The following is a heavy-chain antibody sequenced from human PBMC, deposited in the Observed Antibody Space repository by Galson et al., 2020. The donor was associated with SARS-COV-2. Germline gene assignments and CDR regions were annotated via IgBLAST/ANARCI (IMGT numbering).Heavy chain of an antibody. Sequence: SETLSLTCAVSGGSISSSNWWSWVRQPPGKGLEWIGEIYHSGSTNYNPSLTSRVTISVDKSKNQFSLKLSSVTAADTAVYYCARVEAYYYDSSGYWSPWGQGTLVTVSS. CDR3: ARVEAYYYDSSGYWSP. CDR1: GGSISSSNW. CDR2: IYHSGST. V-gene: IGHV4-4*02. J-gene: IGHJ5*02. D-gene: IGHD3-22*01.